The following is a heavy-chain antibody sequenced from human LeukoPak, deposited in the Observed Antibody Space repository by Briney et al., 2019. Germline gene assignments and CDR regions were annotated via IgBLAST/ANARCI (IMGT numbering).Heavy chain of an antibody. CDR1: GFTFSSYG. J-gene: IGHJ6*02. CDR3: AKAVSCSSTSCYRSYGMDV. V-gene: IGHV3-23*01. CDR2: ISGSGGST. D-gene: IGHD2-2*02. Sequence: GGSLRLSCAASGFTFSSYGMSWVRQAPGKGLEWVSGISGSGGSTYYADSVKGRFTISRDNSKNTLYLQMNSLRAEDTAVYYCAKAVSCSSTSCYRSYGMDVWGQGTAVTVSS.